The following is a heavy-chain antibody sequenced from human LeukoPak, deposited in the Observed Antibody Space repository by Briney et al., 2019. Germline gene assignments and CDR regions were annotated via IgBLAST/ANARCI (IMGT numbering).Heavy chain of an antibody. J-gene: IGHJ4*02. CDR3: GLAYCGGDCSYFDY. Sequence: GGSLRLSCAASGFTFSCYAMSWVRQAPGKGLEWVSAISGSGGSTYYADSVKGRFTISRDNSKNTLYLQMNSLRAEDTAVYYCGLAYCGGDCSYFDYWGQGTLVTVSS. CDR1: GFTFSCYA. D-gene: IGHD2-21*02. V-gene: IGHV3-23*01. CDR2: ISGSGGST.